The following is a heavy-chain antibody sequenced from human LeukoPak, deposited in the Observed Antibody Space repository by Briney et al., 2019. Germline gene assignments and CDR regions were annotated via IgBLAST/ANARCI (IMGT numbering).Heavy chain of an antibody. CDR2: ISLAGQT. Sequence: SETLSLTCGVSVDSISGTNWWSWVRQPPGQGLEWIGEISLAGQTNYNPSLNGRVTMSLDKSSNQLSLHLTSVTAADTATYFCSRESGPFCPFGYWGQGTLVIVSS. CDR1: VDSISGTNW. V-gene: IGHV4/OR15-8*02. CDR3: SRESGPFCPFGY. D-gene: IGHD1-26*01. J-gene: IGHJ4*02.